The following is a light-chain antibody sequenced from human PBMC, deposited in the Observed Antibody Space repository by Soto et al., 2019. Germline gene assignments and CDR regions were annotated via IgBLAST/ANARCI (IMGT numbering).Light chain of an antibody. CDR3: QSYDSSLSVVV. Sequence: QSVLTQPPSVSGAPGQRVTISCTGSSSNIGAGYDVHWYQQLPGTAPKLLIYGNSNRPSGVPDRFSRSKSGTSASLAITGIQAEDEADDYCQSYDSSLSVVVFGGGTKLTVL. CDR1: SSNIGAGYD. CDR2: GNS. J-gene: IGLJ2*01. V-gene: IGLV1-40*01.